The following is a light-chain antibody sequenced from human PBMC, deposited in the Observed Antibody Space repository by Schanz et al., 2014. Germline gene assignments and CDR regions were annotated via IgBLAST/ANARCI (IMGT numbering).Light chain of an antibody. CDR2: LRS. Sequence: DIVLTQSPLSLTVTPGEPASISCRSSQSLLHSNGYNYVDWYLQKPGQSPQVLIYLRSNRASGVPDRFSGSGSGTDFTLKISRVEADDIGIYYCMQATHWPLAFGQGTTVEIK. V-gene: IGKV2-28*01. J-gene: IGKJ1*01. CDR1: QSLLHSNGYNY. CDR3: MQATHWPLA.